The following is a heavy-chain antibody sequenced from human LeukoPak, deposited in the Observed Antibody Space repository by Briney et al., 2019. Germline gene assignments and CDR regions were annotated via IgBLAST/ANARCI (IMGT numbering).Heavy chain of an antibody. D-gene: IGHD1-26*01. CDR3: ARHDPVGHYQRGMDV. V-gene: IGHV4-59*08. J-gene: IGHJ6*02. Sequence: SETLSLTCTVSGGSISGYFWSCIRQPPGQGLGWIGYIYYNGATLYSPSLRSRVSMSVDTSKNQFSLNLSSVTAADTAVYYCARHDPVGHYQRGMDVWGQGTTVIVSS. CDR2: IYYNGAT. CDR1: GGSISGYF.